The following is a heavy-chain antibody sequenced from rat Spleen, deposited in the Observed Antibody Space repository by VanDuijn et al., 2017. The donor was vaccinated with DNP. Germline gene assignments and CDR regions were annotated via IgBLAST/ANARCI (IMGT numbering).Heavy chain of an antibody. V-gene: IGHV5-31*01. CDR1: GFTFSNHW. CDR2: ITSSGGYI. Sequence: EVQLVESGGDLVEPGRSLKLSCVASGFTFSNHWMTWIRQVPGKGLEWVASITSSGGYIYYPDSVKGRFTVSRDNGKNTLYLQMNSLRSEDTATYYCARGGRSYFDYWGQGVMVTVSS. CDR3: ARGGRSYFDY. J-gene: IGHJ2*01. D-gene: IGHD1-11*01.